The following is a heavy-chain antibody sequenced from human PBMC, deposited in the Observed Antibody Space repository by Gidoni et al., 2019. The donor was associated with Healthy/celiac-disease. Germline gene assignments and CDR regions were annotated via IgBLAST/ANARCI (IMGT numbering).Heavy chain of an antibody. CDR3: AKGSGSYYEVGVADGTFDY. CDR2: ISYDGSNK. Sequence: AVISYDGSNKYYADSVKGRFTISRDNSKNTLYLQMNSLRAEDTAVYYCAKGSGSYYEVGVADGTFDYWGQGTLVTVSS. V-gene: IGHV3-30*18. J-gene: IGHJ4*02. D-gene: IGHD1-26*01.